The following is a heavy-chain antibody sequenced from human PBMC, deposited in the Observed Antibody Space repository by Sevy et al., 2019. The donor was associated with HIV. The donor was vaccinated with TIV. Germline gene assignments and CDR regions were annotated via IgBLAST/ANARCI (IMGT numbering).Heavy chain of an antibody. J-gene: IGHJ3*02. CDR1: GFTFSSYG. Sequence: GGSLRLSCAASGFTFSSYGMHWVRQAPGKGLEWVAVISYDGSNKYYADSVKGRFTISRDNSKNTLYLQMNSLRAEDTAVYYCAKDLSNYDIFTGIGPYGAFDIWGQGTMVTVSS. D-gene: IGHD3-9*01. CDR2: ISYDGSNK. V-gene: IGHV3-30*18. CDR3: AKDLSNYDIFTGIGPYGAFDI.